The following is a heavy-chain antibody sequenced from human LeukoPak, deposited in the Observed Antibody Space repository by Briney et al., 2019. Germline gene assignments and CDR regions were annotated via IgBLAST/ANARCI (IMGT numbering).Heavy chain of an antibody. Sequence: GGSLRLSCAASGFTFDDYAMHWVRQAPGKGLEWVSSVSSSSSYIYYADSVKGRFTISRDNSKNTLYLQMNSLRAEDTAVYYCARRAGAYSHPYDYWGQGTLVTVSS. CDR1: GFTFDDYA. D-gene: IGHD4/OR15-4a*01. J-gene: IGHJ4*02. V-gene: IGHV3-21*04. CDR2: VSSSSSYI. CDR3: ARRAGAYSHPYDY.